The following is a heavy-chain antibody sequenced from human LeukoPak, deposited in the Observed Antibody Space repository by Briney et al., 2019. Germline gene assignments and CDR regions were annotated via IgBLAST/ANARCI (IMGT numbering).Heavy chain of an antibody. V-gene: IGHV3-64D*06. D-gene: IGHD4-17*01. CDR1: GFTFSSYA. CDR2: ISSNGGST. J-gene: IGHJ6*02. CDR3: VKDPDDYGDYDRDYYYYGMDV. Sequence: GGSLRLSCSASGFTFSSYAMHWVRQAPGKGLEYVSAISSNGGSTYYADSVKGRFTISRDNSKNTLYLQMSSLRAEGTAVYYCVKDPDDYGDYDRDYYYYGMDVWGQGTTVTVSS.